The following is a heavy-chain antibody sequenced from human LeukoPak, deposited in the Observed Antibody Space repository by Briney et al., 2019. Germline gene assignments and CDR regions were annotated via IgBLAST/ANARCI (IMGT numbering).Heavy chain of an antibody. CDR3: ARPREILTGYQSEPYYFDY. Sequence: GASVKVSCKASGYTFTSYGISWVRQAPGQGLEWMGWISAYNGNTNYAQKLQGRVTMTTDTSTSTAYMELRSLRSDDTAVYYCARPREILTGYQSEPYYFDYWGQGTLVTVSS. D-gene: IGHD3-9*01. V-gene: IGHV1-18*01. CDR2: ISAYNGNT. CDR1: GYTFTSYG. J-gene: IGHJ4*02.